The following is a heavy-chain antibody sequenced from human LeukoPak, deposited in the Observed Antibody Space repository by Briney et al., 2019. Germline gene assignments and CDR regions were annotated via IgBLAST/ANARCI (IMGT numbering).Heavy chain of an antibody. CDR1: GYSISSGYY. V-gene: IGHV4-38-2*02. D-gene: IGHD6-13*01. CDR3: ARGSSSYPPYYFDY. J-gene: IGHJ4*02. CDR2: IYHSGST. Sequence: SETLSLTCTVSGYSISSGYYWGWIRRPPGKGLEGIGSIYHSGSTYYNPSLKSRVTISVDTSKNQFSLKLSSVTAADTAVYYCARGSSSYPPYYFDYWGQGTLVTVSS.